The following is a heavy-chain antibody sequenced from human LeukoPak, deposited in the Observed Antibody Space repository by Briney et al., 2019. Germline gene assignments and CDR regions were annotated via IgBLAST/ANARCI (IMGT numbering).Heavy chain of an antibody. CDR3: ARGAVAGTPTDY. Sequence: PSETLSLTCTVSGGSISSYYWSWIRQPPGKGLEWIGYIYHSGSTNYNPSLKSRVTISVDTSKNQFSLKLSSVTAADTAVYYCARGAVAGTPTDYWGQGTLVTVSS. V-gene: IGHV4-59*01. CDR1: GGSISSYY. J-gene: IGHJ4*02. CDR2: IYHSGST. D-gene: IGHD6-19*01.